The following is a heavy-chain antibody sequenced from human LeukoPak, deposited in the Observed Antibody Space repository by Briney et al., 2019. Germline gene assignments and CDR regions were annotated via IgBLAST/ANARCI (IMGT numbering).Heavy chain of an antibody. Sequence: SETLSLTCTVSGGSISGYYWSWIRQPAGKGLEWIGRIYTSGSTNYNPSLKSRVNMSVDTSKNQFSLKLSSVNAADTAVYYCARQPAPGDDAFDIWGQGTMVTVSS. CDR2: IYTSGST. V-gene: IGHV4-4*07. CDR3: ARQPAPGDDAFDI. CDR1: GGSISGYY. D-gene: IGHD2-21*01. J-gene: IGHJ3*02.